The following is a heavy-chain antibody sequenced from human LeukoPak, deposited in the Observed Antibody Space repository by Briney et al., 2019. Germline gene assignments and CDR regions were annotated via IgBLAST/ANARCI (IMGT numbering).Heavy chain of an antibody. V-gene: IGHV3-21*01. D-gene: IGHD3-16*01. CDR1: GGSISSSS. Sequence: SSETLSLTCTVSGGSISSSSYYWGWIRQPPGKGLEWVSSISSSSSYIYYADSVKGRFTISRDNAKNSLYLQMNSLRAEDTAVYYCAMAGGRNYFDYWGQGTLVTVSS. CDR2: ISSSSSYI. CDR3: AMAGGRNYFDY. J-gene: IGHJ4*02.